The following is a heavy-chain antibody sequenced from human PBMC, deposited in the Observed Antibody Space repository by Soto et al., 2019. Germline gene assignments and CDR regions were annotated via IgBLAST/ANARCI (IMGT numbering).Heavy chain of an antibody. V-gene: IGHV4-34*01. J-gene: IGHJ5*02. CDR1: GGSFSGYY. CDR2: INHSGST. Sequence: PSETLSLTCAVYGGSFSGYYWSWIRQPPGKGLEWIGEINHSGSTNYNPSLKSRVTISVDTSKNQFSLKLSSVTAADTAVYYCARGTLRYCPHTNRHKFDPWGQGTLVTVSS. CDR3: ARGTLRYCPHTNRHKFDP. D-gene: IGHD3-10*01.